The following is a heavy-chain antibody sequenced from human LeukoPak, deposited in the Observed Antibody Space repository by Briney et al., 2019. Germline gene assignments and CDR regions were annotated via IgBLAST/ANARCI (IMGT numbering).Heavy chain of an antibody. Sequence: PSETLSLTCTVSGGSISSYYWSWIRQPPGKGLEWIGYIYYSGSTNYNPSLKSRVTISVDTSKNQFSLKLSSVTAADTAVYYCARVSWFGDLYYHYYYMDVWGKGTTVTISS. D-gene: IGHD3-10*01. CDR2: IYYSGST. CDR1: GGSISSYY. J-gene: IGHJ6*03. CDR3: ARVSWFGDLYYHYYYMDV. V-gene: IGHV4-59*01.